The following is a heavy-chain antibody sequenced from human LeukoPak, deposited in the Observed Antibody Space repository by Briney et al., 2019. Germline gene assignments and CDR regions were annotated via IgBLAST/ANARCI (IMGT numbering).Heavy chain of an antibody. Sequence: GGSLRLSCAASGFTFSGYNMNWVRQAPGKGLEWVSVFYSGGSTYYADSVKGRFTISRDNSKNTLYLQMNSLRAEDTAVYYCARGKKDYYYMDVWGKGTTVTIS. J-gene: IGHJ6*03. CDR3: ARGKKDYYYMDV. CDR1: GFTFSGYN. V-gene: IGHV3-53*01. CDR2: FYSGGST.